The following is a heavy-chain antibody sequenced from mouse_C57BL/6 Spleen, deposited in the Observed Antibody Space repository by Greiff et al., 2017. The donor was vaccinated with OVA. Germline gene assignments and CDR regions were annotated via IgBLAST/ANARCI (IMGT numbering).Heavy chain of an antibody. D-gene: IGHD4-1*01. V-gene: IGHV1-81*01. CDR2: IYPRSGNT. CDR3: ARGVANWDDGYYFDY. J-gene: IGHJ2*01. CDR1: GYTFTSYG. Sequence: VMLVESGAELARPGASVKLSCKASGYTFTSYGISWVKQRTGQGLEWIGEIYPRSGNTYYNEKFKGKATLTADKSSSTAYMELRSLTSEDSAVYFCARGVANWDDGYYFDYWGQGTTLTVSS.